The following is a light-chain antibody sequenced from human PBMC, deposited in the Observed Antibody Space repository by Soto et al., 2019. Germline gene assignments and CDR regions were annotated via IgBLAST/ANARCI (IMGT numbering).Light chain of an antibody. CDR2: GAS. Sequence: EIVMTQSPATLSVSPGERATLSCRVSQSVSNNLAWYQQKPGQAPRLLIYGASTRSTGIPARFSGSGSGTEFTLIISSLQSEDFAVYYCPQYNTWSPLTFGGGTKVENK. V-gene: IGKV3-15*01. J-gene: IGKJ4*01. CDR1: QSVSNN. CDR3: PQYNTWSPLT.